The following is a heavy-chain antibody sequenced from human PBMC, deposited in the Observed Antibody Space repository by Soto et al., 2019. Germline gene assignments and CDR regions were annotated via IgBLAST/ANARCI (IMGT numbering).Heavy chain of an antibody. V-gene: IGHV3-23*01. CDR3: ARVSSKDYYYYYGMAV. Sequence: GGSLRLSCAASGFTFSSYAMSWVRQAPGKGLEWVSAISGSGGSTYYADSVKGRFTISRDNSKNTLYLQMNSLRAEDTAVYYCARVSSKDYYYYYGMAVWGQGTTVTVSS. J-gene: IGHJ6*02. CDR2: ISGSGGST. CDR1: GFTFSSYA. D-gene: IGHD4-4*01.